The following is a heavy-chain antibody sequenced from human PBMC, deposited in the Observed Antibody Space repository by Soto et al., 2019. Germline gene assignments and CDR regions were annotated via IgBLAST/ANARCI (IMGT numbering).Heavy chain of an antibody. CDR2: ISGSGGST. J-gene: IGHJ2*01. D-gene: IGHD6-19*01. Sequence: GGSLRLSCAASGFTFSSYAMSWVRQAPGKGLEWVSAISGSGGSTYYADSVKGRFTISRDNSKNTLYLQMNSLRAEDTAVYYCAKVMYEESIAVAAYLRNWYFDLWGRGTLVTVSS. V-gene: IGHV3-23*01. CDR3: AKVMYEESIAVAAYLRNWYFDL. CDR1: GFTFSSYA.